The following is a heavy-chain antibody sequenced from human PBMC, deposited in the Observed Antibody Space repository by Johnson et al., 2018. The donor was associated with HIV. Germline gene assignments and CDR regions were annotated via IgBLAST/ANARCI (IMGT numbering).Heavy chain of an antibody. J-gene: IGHJ3*01. D-gene: IGHD3-9*01. V-gene: IGHV3-30*04. CDR2: ISYDGSNK. Sequence: QVQLVESGGGVVQPGRSPRLACAASGFTFSSYAMHWVRQAPGKGLEWVAVISYDGSNKYYADSVKGRFNISRDNPKNTLYLQMNSLRAEDTAVYYCARDGRDLVTRGSFDVWGQGTVVTVSS. CDR1: GFTFSSYA. CDR3: ARDGRDLVTRGSFDV.